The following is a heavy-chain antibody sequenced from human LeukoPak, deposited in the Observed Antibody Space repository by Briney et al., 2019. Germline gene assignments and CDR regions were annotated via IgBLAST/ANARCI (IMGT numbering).Heavy chain of an antibody. CDR1: RGSISSSNYY. V-gene: IGHV4-61*05. Sequence: PSETLSLICSVSRGSISSSNYYWGWIRQPPGKGLEWIGYIYYSGSTNYNPSLKSRVTISVDTSKNQFSLKLSSVTAADTAVYYCARGDHDILTGRPLGVDYWGQGTLVTVSS. CDR2: IYYSGST. J-gene: IGHJ4*02. D-gene: IGHD3-9*01. CDR3: ARGDHDILTGRPLGVDY.